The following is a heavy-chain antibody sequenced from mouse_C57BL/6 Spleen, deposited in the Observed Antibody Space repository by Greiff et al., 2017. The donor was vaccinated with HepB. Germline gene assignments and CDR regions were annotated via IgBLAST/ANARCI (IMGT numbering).Heavy chain of an antibody. D-gene: IGHD1-1*01. CDR2: IDPSDSYT. Sequence: QVQLQQPGAELVMPGASVKLSCKASGYTFTSYWMHWVKQRPGQGLEWIGEIDPSDSYTNYNQKFKGKSTLTVDKSSSTAYMQLSSLTSEDSAVYYFARSGVTTVVATEYFDVWGTGTTVTVSS. CDR1: GYTFTSYW. J-gene: IGHJ1*03. V-gene: IGHV1-69*01. CDR3: ARSGVTTVVATEYFDV.